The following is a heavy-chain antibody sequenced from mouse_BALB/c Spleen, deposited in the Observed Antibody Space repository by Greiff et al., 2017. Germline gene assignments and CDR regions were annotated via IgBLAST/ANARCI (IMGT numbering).Heavy chain of an antibody. CDR3: ASPLRLRGYYAMDY. D-gene: IGHD1-2*01. V-gene: IGHV1-63*02. Sequence: QVQLQQSGAELVRPGTSVKISCKASGYTFTNYWLGWVKQRPGHGLEWIGDIYPGGGYTNYNEKFKGKATLTADTSSSTAYMQLSSLTSEDSAVYFCASPLRLRGYYAMDYWGQGTSVTVSS. CDR1: GYTFTNYW. CDR2: IYPGGGYT. J-gene: IGHJ4*01.